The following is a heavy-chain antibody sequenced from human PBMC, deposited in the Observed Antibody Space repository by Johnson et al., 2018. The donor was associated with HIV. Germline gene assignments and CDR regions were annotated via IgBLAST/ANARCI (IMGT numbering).Heavy chain of an antibody. V-gene: IGHV3-38-3*01. Sequence: VQLVESRGVLVQPGGSLRLSCAASGFTVSSNEMSWVRQAPGKGLEWVSSISGGSTYYADSRKGRFTISRDNSKNTLHLQMNSLRAEDTAVYYCAKDSEWTIFGVVTAQGAFDIWGQGTMVTVSS. CDR2: ISGGST. CDR1: GFTVSSNE. J-gene: IGHJ3*02. CDR3: AKDSEWTIFGVVTAQGAFDI. D-gene: IGHD3-3*01.